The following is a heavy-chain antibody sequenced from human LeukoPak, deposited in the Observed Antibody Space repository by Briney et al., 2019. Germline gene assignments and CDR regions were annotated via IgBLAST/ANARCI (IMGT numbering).Heavy chain of an antibody. J-gene: IGHJ6*02. Sequence: RGGSLRLSCAASGFTFIDYAMHWVRQAPGKGLEWVAVISYDGSNKYYADSVKGRFTISRDNSKNTLYLQMNSLRAEDTAVYYCARDGSSSWYYYYGMDVWGQGTTVTVSS. CDR1: GFTFIDYA. V-gene: IGHV3-30*04. CDR3: ARDGSSSWYYYYGMDV. D-gene: IGHD6-13*01. CDR2: ISYDGSNK.